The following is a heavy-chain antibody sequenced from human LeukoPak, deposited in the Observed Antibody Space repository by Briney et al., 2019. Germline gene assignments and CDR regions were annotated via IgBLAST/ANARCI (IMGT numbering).Heavy chain of an antibody. CDR1: GYTFTGYY. V-gene: IGHV1-2*02. CDR3: ARKGPDWYNWNDFGY. CDR2: INPNSGGT. J-gene: IGHJ4*02. D-gene: IGHD1-1*01. Sequence: SVKVSCKASGYTFTGYYMHWVRQAPGQGLEWMGWINPNSGGTNYAQKFQGRVTMTRETSISTAYMELSRLRSDDTAVYYCARKGPDWYNWNDFGYWGQGTLVTVSS.